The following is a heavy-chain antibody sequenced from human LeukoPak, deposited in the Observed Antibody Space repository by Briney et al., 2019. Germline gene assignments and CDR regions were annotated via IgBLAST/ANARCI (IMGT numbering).Heavy chain of an antibody. CDR2: ISSSGENT. CDR3: ARDRNFPRDQFDY. J-gene: IGHJ4*02. D-gene: IGHD4-11*01. V-gene: IGHV3-23*01. CDR1: GFTFSSYA. Sequence: GGSLRLSCAASGFTFSSYAMNWVRQAPGKGLEWVSAISSSGENTYYADSVKGQFTISRDNSKNTVYLQMNTLRAEDTAVYFCARDRNFPRDQFDYWGQGTLVTVSS.